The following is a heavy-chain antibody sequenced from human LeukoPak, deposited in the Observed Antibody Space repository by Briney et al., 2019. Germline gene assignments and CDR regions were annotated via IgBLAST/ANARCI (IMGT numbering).Heavy chain of an antibody. J-gene: IGHJ3*02. D-gene: IGHD4-17*01. CDR1: GFTFSTYA. V-gene: IGHV3-23*01. CDR3: AKGRNGDNVAEASDI. CDR2: ISTSGGRT. Sequence: GGSLRLSCAASGFTFSTYAVTWVRQAPGKGLEWVSAISTSGGRTYYAGSVKGRFTISRDNSKNTLYLQMNGLRGEDTAVYYCAKGRNGDNVAEASDIWGQGTMVTVSS.